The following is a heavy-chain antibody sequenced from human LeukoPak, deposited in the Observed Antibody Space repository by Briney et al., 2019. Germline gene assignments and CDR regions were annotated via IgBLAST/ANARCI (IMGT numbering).Heavy chain of an antibody. J-gene: IGHJ4*02. Sequence: PGGSLRLSCAASGFTFSNYEMNWVRQAPGKGLEWVSYIGNSGSTIYYADSVKGRFTISRDNAKNSLYLQMNSLRAEDTAIYYCTFMITFGGFDYWGQGTLVTVSS. D-gene: IGHD3-16*01. CDR2: IGNSGSTI. V-gene: IGHV3-48*03. CDR3: TFMITFGGFDY. CDR1: GFTFSNYE.